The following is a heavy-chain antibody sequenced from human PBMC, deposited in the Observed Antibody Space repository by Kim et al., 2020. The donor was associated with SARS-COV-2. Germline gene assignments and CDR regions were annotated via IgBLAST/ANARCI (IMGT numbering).Heavy chain of an antibody. CDR3: AKGIRGGYSPVYLDY. CDR2: ISGSGGST. J-gene: IGHJ4*01. D-gene: IGHD1-26*01. CDR1: GFTFSSYA. V-gene: IGHV3-23*01. Sequence: WGSLRLSCAASGFTFSSYAMSWVRQAPGKGLEWVSAISGSGGSTYYADSAKGRFTISRDNSKNTLKLQMNSLRPEDTAASDCAKGIRGGYSPVYLDYWG.